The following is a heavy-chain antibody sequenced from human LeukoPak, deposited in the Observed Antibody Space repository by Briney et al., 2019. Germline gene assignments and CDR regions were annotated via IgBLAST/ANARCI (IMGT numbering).Heavy chain of an antibody. CDR3: ARDRGDYGGNSRHFDY. CDR1: GFTFSSYS. CDR2: ISSSSSTI. Sequence: GGSLRLSCAASGFTFSSYSMNWVRQAPGKGLEWVSYISSSSSTIYYADSVKGRFTISRDNAKNSLYLQMNSLRAEDTAVYYCARDRGDYGGNSRHFDYWGQGTLVTVSS. J-gene: IGHJ4*02. D-gene: IGHD4-23*01. V-gene: IGHV3-48*04.